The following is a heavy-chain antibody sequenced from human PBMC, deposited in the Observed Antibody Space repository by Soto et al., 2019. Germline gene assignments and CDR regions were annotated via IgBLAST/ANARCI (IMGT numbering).Heavy chain of an antibody. J-gene: IGHJ4*02. D-gene: IGHD3-3*01. CDR1: GYTFTSYG. V-gene: IGHV1-18*01. CDR3: ARRTPIYDFWSGYYCD. CDR2: ISAYNGNT. Sequence: ASVKVSCKASGYTFTSYGISWVRQAPGQGLEWMGWISAYNGNTNYAQKLQGRVTMTTDTSTSTAYMELRSLRSDDTAVYYCARRTPIYDFWSGYYCDCGQGTLVTVSS.